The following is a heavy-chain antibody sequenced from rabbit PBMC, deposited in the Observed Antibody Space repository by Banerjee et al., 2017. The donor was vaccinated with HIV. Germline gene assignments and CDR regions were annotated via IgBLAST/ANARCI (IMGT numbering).Heavy chain of an antibody. J-gene: IGHJ6*01. Sequence: SLTLSCKASGFDFSRYGVSWVRQAPGKGLEWIGYIDPVFGKTYYASWVNGRFTISSDNAQNTVDLQMNSLTAADTATYFCARVTYYAGYAGYGYARTYGMDLWGQGTLVTVS. CDR1: GFDFSRYG. D-gene: IGHD6-1*01. CDR2: IDPVFGKT. CDR3: ARVTYYAGYAGYGYARTYGMDL. V-gene: IGHV1S47*01.